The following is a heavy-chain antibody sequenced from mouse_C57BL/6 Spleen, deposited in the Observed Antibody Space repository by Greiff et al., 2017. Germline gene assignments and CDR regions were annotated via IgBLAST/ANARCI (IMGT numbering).Heavy chain of an antibody. CDR3: ARGRSFYAMDY. CDR1: GYTFTSYW. V-gene: IGHV1-69*01. CDR2: IDPSDSDT. J-gene: IGHJ4*01. Sequence: QVQLQQPGAELVMPGASVKLSCKASGYTFTSYWMHWVKQRPGQGLEWIGEIDPSDSDTNYNQKFKGKSTLTVDNSSSTAYVQLSSLTSEDDAVYYCARGRSFYAMDYWGQGTSVTVSS.